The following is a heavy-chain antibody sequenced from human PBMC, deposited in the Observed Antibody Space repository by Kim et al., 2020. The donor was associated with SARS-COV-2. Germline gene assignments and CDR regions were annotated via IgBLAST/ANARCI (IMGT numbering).Heavy chain of an antibody. CDR1: GFTFSHYT. CDR2: ISSSSNYI. J-gene: IGHJ4*02. V-gene: IGHV3-21*01. CDR3: ASGYSYGYFDY. Sequence: GGSLRLSCAASGFTFSHYTMNWVRQAPGKGLEWVSSISSSSNYIYYADSVKGRFTISRDDAKNSLYLQMNSLRAGDTAVYYCASGYSYGYFDYWGQGTLV. D-gene: IGHD5-18*01.